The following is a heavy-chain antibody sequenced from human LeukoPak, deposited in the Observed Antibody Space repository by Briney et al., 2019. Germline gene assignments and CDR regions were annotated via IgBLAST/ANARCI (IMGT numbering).Heavy chain of an antibody. CDR3: ARARASSSINRGSLAYMDV. D-gene: IGHD6-6*01. CDR2: IKQDGNEK. Sequence: GGSLRLSCAASGFTFSSYGMSWVRQAPGKGLEWVASIKQDGNEKYHVDSVKGRFIISRDNAKNSLYLQMNSLRAEDTAVYYCARARASSSINRGSLAYMDVWGKGTTVTVSS. V-gene: IGHV3-7*01. J-gene: IGHJ6*03. CDR1: GFTFSSYG.